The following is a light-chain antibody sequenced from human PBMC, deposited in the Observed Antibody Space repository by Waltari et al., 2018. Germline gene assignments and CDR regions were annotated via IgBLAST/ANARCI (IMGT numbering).Light chain of an antibody. V-gene: IGLV2-8*01. CDR2: EVS. Sequence: QSALTQPPSASGSPGQSVTIPCTGTSTDLGDYNYVPWYQQHPDKAPKLMIFEVSKRPSGVPDRFSGSKSGNTASLTVSGLQAEDEADYYCSSYAGSNNVVFGGGTKLTVL. CDR3: SSYAGSNNVV. CDR1: STDLGDYNY. J-gene: IGLJ2*01.